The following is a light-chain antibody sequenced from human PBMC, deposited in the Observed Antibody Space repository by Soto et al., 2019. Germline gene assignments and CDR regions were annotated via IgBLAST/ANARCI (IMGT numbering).Light chain of an antibody. J-gene: IGLJ1*01. CDR3: ADWDDSLNAL. V-gene: IGLV1-44*01. CDR2: LND. CDR1: CSNIGDNA. Sequence: QSVLTHPPSLSPTPGQRVSISCSGSCSNIGDNAVNWYQQLPGAAPKLLIYLNDQRPSGVPERFYGSKSDTSALLAISGLQSEDEADYYCADWDDSLNALSGTGTKVTVL.